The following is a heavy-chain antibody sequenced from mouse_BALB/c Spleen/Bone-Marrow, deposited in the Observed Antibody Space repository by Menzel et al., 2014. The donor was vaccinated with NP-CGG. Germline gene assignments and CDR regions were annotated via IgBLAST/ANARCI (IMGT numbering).Heavy chain of an antibody. D-gene: IGHD2-4*01. V-gene: IGHV5-9-2*01. CDR1: GFSFSNYG. CDR3: ARHTYYDQTEVSFVY. J-gene: IGHJ3*01. Sequence: DVKLVESGGGLVKSGGSLKLSCAASGFSFSNYGMSWVRQTPEKRLEWVATISGDGRYTFYSDSVKGRFTISRDNAKNNLYMQRNSLRSEDTALYYCARHTYYDQTEVSFVYWGQGTLVTDSP. CDR2: ISGDGRYT.